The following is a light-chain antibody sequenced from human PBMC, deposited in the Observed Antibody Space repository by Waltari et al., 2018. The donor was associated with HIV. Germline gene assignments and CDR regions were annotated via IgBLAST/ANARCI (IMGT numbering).Light chain of an antibody. V-gene: IGLV3-1*01. Sequence: SYELTQQPSVSVSPGQTASITCSGANLGEKYACWYQHKPGQSPVLVIYQDTKRPSGIPARFSGSNSGNTATLTISGTQAMDEADYYCQAWDSNTEVFGGGTKLTVL. CDR2: QDT. CDR1: NLGEKY. J-gene: IGLJ3*02. CDR3: QAWDSNTEV.